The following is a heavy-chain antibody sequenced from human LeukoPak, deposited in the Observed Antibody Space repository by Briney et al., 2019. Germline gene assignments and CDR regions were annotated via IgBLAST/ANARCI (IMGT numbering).Heavy chain of an antibody. J-gene: IGHJ6*02. Sequence: QPGGSLRLSCAASGFTFSSYGMHWVRQAPGKGLEWVAVIWYDGSNKYYADSVKGRFTISRDNSKNTLYLQMNSLRAEDTAVYYCARDLEGYQPLRWGSGMDVWGQGTTVTVSS. CDR1: GFTFSSYG. D-gene: IGHD2-2*01. V-gene: IGHV3-33*01. CDR2: IWYDGSNK. CDR3: ARDLEGYQPLRWGSGMDV.